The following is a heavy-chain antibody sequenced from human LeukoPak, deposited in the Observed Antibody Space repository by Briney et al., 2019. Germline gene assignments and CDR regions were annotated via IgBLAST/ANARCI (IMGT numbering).Heavy chain of an antibody. CDR2: ISSSSYT. V-gene: IGHV3-11*06. CDR1: GFTFSDYY. D-gene: IGHD6-13*01. Sequence: KSGGSLRLSCAASGFTFSDYYMSWIRQAPGKGLEWVSYISSSSYTNYADSVKGRFTISRDNAKNSLYLQMNSLRAEDTAVYYCARYRWQQLVPYYYGMDVWGQGTTVTVSS. CDR3: ARYRWQQLVPYYYGMDV. J-gene: IGHJ6*02.